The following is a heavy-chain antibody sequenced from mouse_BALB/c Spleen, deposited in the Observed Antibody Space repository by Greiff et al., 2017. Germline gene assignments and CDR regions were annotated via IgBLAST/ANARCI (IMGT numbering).Heavy chain of an antibody. CDR3: ARGERGGNYPYYFDY. D-gene: IGHD2-1*01. V-gene: IGHV5-4*02. J-gene: IGHJ2*01. CDR2: ISDGGSYT. Sequence: DVMLVESGGGLVKPGGSLKLSCAASGFTFSDYYMYWVRQTPEKRLEWVATISDGGSYTYYPDSVKGRFTISRDNAKNNLYLQMSSLKSEDTAMYYCARGERGGNYPYYFDYWGQGTTLTVSS. CDR1: GFTFSDYY.